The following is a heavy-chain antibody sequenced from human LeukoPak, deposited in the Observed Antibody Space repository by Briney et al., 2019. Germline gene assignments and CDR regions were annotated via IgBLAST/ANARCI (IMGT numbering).Heavy chain of an antibody. Sequence: SETLSLTCIVSSYSISSDYYWGWIRPPPGKGLEWIGSIHHSGRTYYNPSLKSRVTISVDTSKNHFSLKLNSVTAADTAVYYCARDHLANLASRLFDPWGQGTLVTVSS. J-gene: IGHJ5*02. CDR2: IHHSGRT. CDR3: ARDHLANLASRLFDP. CDR1: SYSISSDYY. D-gene: IGHD3-3*01. V-gene: IGHV4-38-2*02.